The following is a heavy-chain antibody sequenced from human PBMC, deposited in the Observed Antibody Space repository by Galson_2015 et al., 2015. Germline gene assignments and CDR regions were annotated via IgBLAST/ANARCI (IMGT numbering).Heavy chain of an antibody. CDR3: ARHSDYYDSSGYYPDDAFDI. D-gene: IGHD3-22*01. J-gene: IGHJ3*02. CDR1: GYSFPNYW. CDR2: LYPGDSDT. V-gene: IGHV5-51*01. Sequence: SGAEVKKPGESLKISCKGSGYSFPNYWIAWVRQIPGKGLEWMGFLYPGDSDTTYSPSFQGQVTFSADKSISTAYLQWSSLKASDTAMYYCARHSDYYDSSGYYPDDAFDIWGQGTKVTVSS.